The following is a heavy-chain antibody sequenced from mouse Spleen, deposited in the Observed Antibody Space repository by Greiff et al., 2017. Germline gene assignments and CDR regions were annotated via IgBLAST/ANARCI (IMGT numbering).Heavy chain of an antibody. J-gene: IGHJ4*01. CDR3: ARDGADGAMDY. CDR1: GFTFSDYY. Sequence: EVKLVESEGGLVQPGSSMKLSCTASGFTFSDYYMAWVRQVPEKGLEWVANINYDGSSTYYLDSLKSRFIISRDNAKNILYLQMSSLKSEDTATYYCARDGADGAMDYWGQGTSVTVSS. CDR2: INYDGSST. D-gene: IGHD1-2*01. V-gene: IGHV5-16*01.